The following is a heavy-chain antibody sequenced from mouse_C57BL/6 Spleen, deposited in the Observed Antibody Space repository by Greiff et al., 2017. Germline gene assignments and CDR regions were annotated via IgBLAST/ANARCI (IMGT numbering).Heavy chain of an antibody. D-gene: IGHD3-2*02. J-gene: IGHJ2*01. CDR1: GYTFTSYW. Sequence: QVQLQQPGAELVKPGASVKLSCKASGYTFTSYWMQWVKQRPGQGLEWIGEIDPSDSYTNYNQKFKGKATLTVDTSSSTAYMQLSSLTSEASAVYYCALSRGQLRLGYWGQGTTLTVSS. V-gene: IGHV1-50*01. CDR3: ALSRGQLRLGY. CDR2: IDPSDSYT.